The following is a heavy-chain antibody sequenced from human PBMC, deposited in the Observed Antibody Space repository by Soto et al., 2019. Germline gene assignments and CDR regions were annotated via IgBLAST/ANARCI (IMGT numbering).Heavy chain of an antibody. CDR3: AKGNRDLASVY. Sequence: PGGSLRLSCAASGFTFSSYGMHWVRQAPGKGLEWVAVISYDGSNKYYADSVKGRFTISRDNSKNTLYLQMNSLRAEDTAVYYCAKGNRDLASVYWGQGTLVTVSS. V-gene: IGHV3-30*18. J-gene: IGHJ4*02. D-gene: IGHD3-10*01. CDR2: ISYDGSNK. CDR1: GFTFSSYG.